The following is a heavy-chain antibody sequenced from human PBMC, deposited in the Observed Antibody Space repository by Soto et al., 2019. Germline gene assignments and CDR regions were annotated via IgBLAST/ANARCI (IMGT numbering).Heavy chain of an antibody. V-gene: IGHV1-2*02. Sequence: QVQLVQSGAEVKKPGASVKVSCKASGYTFTGYYMHWVRQAPGQGLEWMGWINPNSGGTKYAQKFQGRVTMTRDTSLSTAYMELSRLRSDDTAVYYCAKSDSSVYYSNWYFDLWGRGTLVTVSS. CDR3: AKSDSSVYYSNWYFDL. CDR2: INPNSGGT. CDR1: GYTFTGYY. D-gene: IGHD3-22*01. J-gene: IGHJ2*01.